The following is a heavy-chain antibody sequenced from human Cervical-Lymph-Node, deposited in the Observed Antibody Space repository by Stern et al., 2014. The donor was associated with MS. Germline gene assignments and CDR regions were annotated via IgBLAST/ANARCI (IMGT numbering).Heavy chain of an antibody. CDR1: GGTFSSHA. CDR3: ARDQIPYYYYGMDV. Sequence: VQLVESGAEVKKPGSSVKVSCQTSGGTFSSHAINWVRQAPGQGLEWIGGGIPIFGTVDYAQKFQGRLTITADESTNTAYMELSSLRSEDTAVYYCARDQIPYYYYGMDVWGQGTTVTVSS. D-gene: IGHD2-2*02. V-gene: IGHV1-69*01. J-gene: IGHJ6*02. CDR2: GIPIFGTV.